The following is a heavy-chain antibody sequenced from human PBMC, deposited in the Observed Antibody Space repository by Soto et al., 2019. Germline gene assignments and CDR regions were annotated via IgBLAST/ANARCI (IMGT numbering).Heavy chain of an antibody. Sequence: QVQLQESGPGLVKPSGTLSLTCAVSGGSISSSYWWSWVRQPPGKGLEWIGEIYHSGSTNYNPSLTPRVTISVAKSQNQFSLKLSSVTAADTAVSSCARVSGSSYYGMDVWGQGTTVTVSS. J-gene: IGHJ6*02. CDR3: ARVSGSSYYGMDV. CDR1: GGSISSSYW. D-gene: IGHD3-10*01. V-gene: IGHV4-4*02. CDR2: IYHSGST.